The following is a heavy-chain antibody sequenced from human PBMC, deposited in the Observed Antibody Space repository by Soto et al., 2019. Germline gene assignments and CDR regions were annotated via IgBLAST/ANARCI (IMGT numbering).Heavy chain of an antibody. D-gene: IGHD1-26*01. CDR3: ARGELLRAAYYYGMDV. J-gene: IGHJ6*02. Sequence: PGGSLRLSCAASGFTFSSYAMHWVRQAPGKGLEWVAVISYDGSNKYYADSVKGRCTISRDNCKNMLYLQMNSLRAEDKAMYYCARGELLRAAYYYGMDVWGQGTTVTASS. CDR1: GFTFSSYA. V-gene: IGHV3-30-3*01. CDR2: ISYDGSNK.